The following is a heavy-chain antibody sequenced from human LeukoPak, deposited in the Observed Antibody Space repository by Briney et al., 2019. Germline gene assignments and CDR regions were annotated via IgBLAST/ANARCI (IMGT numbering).Heavy chain of an antibody. CDR2: INPNSGGT. Sequence: ASVTVSFKSSVYTFTDYYMHWVRQAPGQGLEWMGWINPNSGGTNNAQKLQGRVTMTRDTSISTAYMELSRLRSDDTAVYYCAREGPIVGATHLVDYWGQGTLVTVSS. V-gene: IGHV1-2*02. J-gene: IGHJ4*02. CDR3: AREGPIVGATHLVDY. CDR1: VYTFTDYY. D-gene: IGHD1-26*01.